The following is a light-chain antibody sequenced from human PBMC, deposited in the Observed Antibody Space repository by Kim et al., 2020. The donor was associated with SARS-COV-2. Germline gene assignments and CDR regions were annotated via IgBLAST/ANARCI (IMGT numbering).Light chain of an antibody. J-gene: IGLJ1*01. V-gene: IGLV2-14*03. CDR3: SSYTSSSTYV. CDR2: DVS. Sequence: GQAITISCPGTSSDVGGYDYVSWYQQQPGKAPRLMIYDVSNRPSGVSNRFSGSKSGTTASLTISGLQAEDEADYYCSSYTSSSTYVFGTGTKVTVL. CDR1: SSDVGGYDY.